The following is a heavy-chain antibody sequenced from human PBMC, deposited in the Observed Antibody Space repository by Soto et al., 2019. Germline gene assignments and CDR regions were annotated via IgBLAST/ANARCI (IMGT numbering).Heavy chain of an antibody. CDR3: ARDHGGKRGNLIFEK. V-gene: IGHV3-33*01. CDR2: LWYHGSYK. D-gene: IGHD3-16*01. Sequence: PVVSLRLSCSTCVFTFIDYFIHWFLQAPGKWLEWVAVLWYHGSYKFYADSVKGRFTISRDNSKNTLYLQMNSLRAEDTAVYYCARDHGGKRGNLIFEKWGPGTTVTVSS. J-gene: IGHJ4*02. CDR1: VFTFIDYF.